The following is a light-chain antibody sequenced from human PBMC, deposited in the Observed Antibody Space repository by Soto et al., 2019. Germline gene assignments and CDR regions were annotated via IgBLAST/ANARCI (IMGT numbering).Light chain of an antibody. Sequence: QSALTQPASVSGSPGQSITISCTGTSSDVGGYNYVSWYQQHQGKAPKLMIYDVSNRPSGVSNRFSGSKSGNTASLTISGLHAEDEADFYCRYYKSSSTVIFGGGTKLTVL. CDR1: SSDVGGYNY. CDR3: RYYKSSSTVI. V-gene: IGLV2-14*01. CDR2: DVS. J-gene: IGLJ2*01.